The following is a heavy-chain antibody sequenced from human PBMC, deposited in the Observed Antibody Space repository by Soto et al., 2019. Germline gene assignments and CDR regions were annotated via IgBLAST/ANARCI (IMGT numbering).Heavy chain of an antibody. J-gene: IGHJ6*02. CDR1: GFNFGVHG. CDR3: ARTRGGFHYYYGMDV. V-gene: IGHV3-33*03. Sequence: GRSLSLSCVASGFNFGVHGMRWVRQAPGKGLEWIAAIWYDGSDKDYAESVKGRFAISRDNSQNVLFLQMNTLRGEDTATYYCARTRGGFHYYYGMDVWGQGTAVTVSS. CDR2: IWYDGSDK. D-gene: IGHD2-2*01.